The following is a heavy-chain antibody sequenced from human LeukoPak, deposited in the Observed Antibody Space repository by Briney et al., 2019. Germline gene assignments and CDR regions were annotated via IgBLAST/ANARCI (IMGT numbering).Heavy chain of an antibody. CDR3: TSRGNSCDYYYYYYMDV. V-gene: IGHV3-49*03. Sequence: GGSLRLSCRASGFTFGDYPMSWFRQAPGKGLEWVGFIASKTYGGTTEYAASVKGRFTVSRDDSKSIAYLQMNSLKTEDTAVYYCTSRGNSCDYYYYYYMDVWGKGTTVTVSS. CDR1: GFTFGDYP. CDR2: IASKTYGGTT. J-gene: IGHJ6*03. D-gene: IGHD5-18*01.